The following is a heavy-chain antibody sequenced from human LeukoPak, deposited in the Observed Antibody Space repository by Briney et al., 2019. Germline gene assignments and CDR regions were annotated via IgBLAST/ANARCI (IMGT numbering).Heavy chain of an antibody. CDR3: AKAITIFGVVTLGTAEYFQH. CDR1: GFTVSSNY. Sequence: PGGSLRLSCAASGFTVSSNYMSWVRQAPGKGLEWVSVIYSGGSTYYADSVKGRFTISRDNSKNTLYLQMNSLRVEDTAVYYCAKAITIFGVVTLGTAEYFQHWGQGTLVTVSS. J-gene: IGHJ1*01. CDR2: IYSGGST. D-gene: IGHD3-3*01. V-gene: IGHV3-53*01.